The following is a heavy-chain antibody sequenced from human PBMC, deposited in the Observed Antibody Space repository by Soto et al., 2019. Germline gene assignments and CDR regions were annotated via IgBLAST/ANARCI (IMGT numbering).Heavy chain of an antibody. J-gene: IGHJ6*02. CDR3: AKIRSGYYGSETYWGGMDV. D-gene: IGHD3-10*01. Sequence: QVQLVESGGGVVQPGRSLRLSCAASGFTFSTYGMHWVRQAPGKGLEWVAIISYDGSNKHYADSVKGRFTISRDNSKSTLYLQMNSLRTEDTAVYYCAKIRSGYYGSETYWGGMDVWGQGTTVTVSS. V-gene: IGHV3-30*18. CDR2: ISYDGSNK. CDR1: GFTFSTYG.